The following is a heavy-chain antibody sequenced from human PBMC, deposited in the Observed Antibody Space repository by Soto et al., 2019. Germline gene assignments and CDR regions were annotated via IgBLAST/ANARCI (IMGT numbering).Heavy chain of an antibody. CDR1: GYSFTNYW. V-gene: IGHV5-51*01. CDR2: IYPADSDT. CDR3: ARPKDYDDCLDL. D-gene: IGHD3-22*01. J-gene: IGHJ4*02. Sequence: PGESLKISCKGSGYSFTNYWIGWVRQMPGKGLEWMGSIYPADSDTRYSPSFQGQVTISVDKSISTAYLQWSSLKASDSAIYFCARPKDYDDCLDLWGQGTLVTVSS.